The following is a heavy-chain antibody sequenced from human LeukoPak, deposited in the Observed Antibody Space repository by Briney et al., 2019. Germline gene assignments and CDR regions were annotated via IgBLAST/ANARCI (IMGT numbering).Heavy chain of an antibody. Sequence: GGSLRLSCAASGFTFSSYWMHWVRQAPGKGLVWVSRINSDGSSTSYADSVKGRFTISRDNAKNTLYLQMNSLRAEDTAVYYCARDRLEYYYDSSGDTFDIWGQGTMVTVSS. V-gene: IGHV3-74*01. D-gene: IGHD3-22*01. CDR2: INSDGSST. CDR1: GFTFSSYW. CDR3: ARDRLEYYYDSSGDTFDI. J-gene: IGHJ3*02.